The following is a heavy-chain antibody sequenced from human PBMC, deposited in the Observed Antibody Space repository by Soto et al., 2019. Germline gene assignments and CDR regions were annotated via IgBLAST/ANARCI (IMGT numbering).Heavy chain of an antibody. Sequence: SVKVSCKASGGTFSSYAISWVRQAPGQGLEWMGGIIPIFGTANYAQKFQGRVTITADESTSTAYMELSSLRSEDTAVYYCARTYYDILTGYYISPGGLDYWGQGTLVTVSS. CDR1: GGTFSSYA. D-gene: IGHD3-9*01. CDR2: IIPIFGTA. J-gene: IGHJ4*02. V-gene: IGHV1-69*13. CDR3: ARTYYDILTGYYISPGGLDY.